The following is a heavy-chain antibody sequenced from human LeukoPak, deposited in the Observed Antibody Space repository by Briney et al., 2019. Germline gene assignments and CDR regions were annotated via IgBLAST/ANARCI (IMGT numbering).Heavy chain of an antibody. CDR3: ARGFSTSSGAQVNWFDP. V-gene: IGHV5-51*01. D-gene: IGHD6-6*01. CDR2: IYPGTSDA. Sequence: GESLKISCKASGYSFTTNWIGWVRQMPGKGLELMGIIYPGTSDARNSPSFQGQVTPSVDRSITTAYLQWSSLKASDTAMYYCARGFSTSSGAQVNWFDPWGQGTLVTVSS. CDR1: GYSFTTNW. J-gene: IGHJ5*02.